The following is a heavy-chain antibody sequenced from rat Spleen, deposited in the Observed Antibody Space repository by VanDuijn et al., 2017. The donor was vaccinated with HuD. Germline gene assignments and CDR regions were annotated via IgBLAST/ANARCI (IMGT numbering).Heavy chain of an antibody. D-gene: IGHD1-3*01. J-gene: IGHJ4*01. Sequence: VQLQESGPGLVKPSQSLSLTCSVTGYSITSNYWGWIRKFPGNKMEWMGYINSAGSTNYNPSLKSRISITRDTSKNQFFLQVNSVTTEDTATYYCAKTTVAYYYIMDAWGQGASVTVSS. CDR3: AKTTVAYYYIMDA. CDR2: INSAGST. CDR1: GYSITSNY. V-gene: IGHV3-3*01.